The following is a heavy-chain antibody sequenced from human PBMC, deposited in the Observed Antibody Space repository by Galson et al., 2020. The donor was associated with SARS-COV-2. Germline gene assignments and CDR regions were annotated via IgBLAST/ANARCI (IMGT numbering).Heavy chain of an antibody. CDR3: AKGRHYDILAGSFEL. CDR2: ISWNSGTM. Sequence: SLKISCAASGFTFADYAMHWVRQAPGKGLEWVSGISWNSGTMVYADSVKGRFTISRDNAKNSLYVQMNSLRAEDMALYYCAKGRHYDILAGSFELWGQGTLVTVSS. V-gene: IGHV3-9*03. J-gene: IGHJ4*02. D-gene: IGHD3-9*01. CDR1: GFTFADYA.